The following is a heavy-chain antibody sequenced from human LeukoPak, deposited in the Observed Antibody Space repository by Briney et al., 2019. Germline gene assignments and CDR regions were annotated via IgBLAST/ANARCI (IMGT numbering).Heavy chain of an antibody. D-gene: IGHD5-12*01. CDR2: TYYSGST. J-gene: IGHJ4*02. CDR3: ARVYSAYDPNHFDS. CDR1: GGSISSYY. V-gene: IGHV4-59*12. Sequence: SETLSLTCTVSGGSISSYYWSWIRQPPGKGLEWIGSTYYSGSTYYNPSLKSRVTISPDTSKNQFSLELSSVTAADTAVYYCARVYSAYDPNHFDSWGQGTLLTVSS.